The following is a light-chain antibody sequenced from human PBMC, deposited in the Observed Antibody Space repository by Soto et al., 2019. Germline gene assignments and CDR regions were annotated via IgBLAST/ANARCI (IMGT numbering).Light chain of an antibody. J-gene: IGKJ1*01. V-gene: IGKV1-39*01. Sequence: DIKMTQSPSSLSASVGDRVTITCRASQSISNYLQWYQQKPSQAPKLLVYAASSLHSGVPSRFSGSGSGTDFTLTISSLQPEDFATYYCLQTYTTLTWTFGQGTKVDIK. CDR2: AAS. CDR3: LQTYTTLTWT. CDR1: QSISNY.